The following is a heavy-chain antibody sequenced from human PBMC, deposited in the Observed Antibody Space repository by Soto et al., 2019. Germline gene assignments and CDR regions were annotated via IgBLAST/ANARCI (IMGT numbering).Heavy chain of an antibody. CDR2: ISSSGSTI. CDR1: GFTFSDYY. Sequence: PGGSLRLSCAASGFTFSDYYMSWIRQAPEKGLEWVSYISSSGSTIYYADSVKGRFTISRDNAKNSLYLQMNSLRAEDTAVYYCARVVVVPAAAATSPSFGLDVWGQGTSVTVSS. V-gene: IGHV3-11*01. CDR3: ARVVVVPAAAATSPSFGLDV. J-gene: IGHJ6*02. D-gene: IGHD2-2*01.